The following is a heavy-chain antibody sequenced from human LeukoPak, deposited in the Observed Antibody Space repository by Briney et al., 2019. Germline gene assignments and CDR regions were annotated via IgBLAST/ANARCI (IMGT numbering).Heavy chain of an antibody. CDR1: GGTFSSYA. CDR2: IIPIFGTA. Sequence: SVKVSCKASGGTFSSYAISWVRQAPGQGLEWMGGIIPIFGTANYAQKFQGRVTITADESTSTAYVELSSLRSEDTAVYYCARLMLNYYDSSGYYYYLWGQGTLVTVSS. V-gene: IGHV1-69*13. D-gene: IGHD3-22*01. J-gene: IGHJ4*02. CDR3: ARLMLNYYDSSGYYYYL.